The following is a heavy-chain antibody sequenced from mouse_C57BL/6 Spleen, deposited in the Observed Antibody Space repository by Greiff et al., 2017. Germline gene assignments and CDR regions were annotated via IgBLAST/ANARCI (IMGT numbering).Heavy chain of an antibody. CDR2: IDPSDSYT. J-gene: IGHJ3*01. CDR3: ARSGYGNYVRFAY. V-gene: IGHV1-50*01. CDR1: GYTFTSYW. D-gene: IGHD2-1*01. Sequence: VQLQQPGAELVKPGASVKLSCKAPGYTFTSYWMQWVKQRPGQGLEWIGEIDPSDSYTNYNQKFKGKATLTVDTSSSTAYMQLSSLTSEDSAVYYCARSGYGNYVRFAYWGQGTLVTVSA.